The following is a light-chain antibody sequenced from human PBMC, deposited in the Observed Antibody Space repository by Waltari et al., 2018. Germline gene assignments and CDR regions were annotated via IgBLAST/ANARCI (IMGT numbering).Light chain of an antibody. J-gene: IGLJ3*02. V-gene: IGLV1-47*01. CDR2: GDD. CDR3: AAWDGSLSGRL. Sequence: QSVLPQPPSASGTPGQRVSFSFSGRRSYIGSNYVFWYQQFPGTAPKFLICGDDQRPSGVPDRFSASKGGTSAALVISAVRSEDEADYYCAAWDGSLSGRLFGGRTRLTVL. CDR1: RSYIGSNY.